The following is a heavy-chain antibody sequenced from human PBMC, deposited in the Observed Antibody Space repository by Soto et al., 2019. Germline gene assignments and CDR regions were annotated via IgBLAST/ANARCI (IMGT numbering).Heavy chain of an antibody. V-gene: IGHV1-8*01. Sequence: QVQLVQSGAEVKKPGASVKVSCKASGYTFTSYDINWVRQATGHGLEWMGWMNPNSGNTGYAQKFQGRVTMTRNTSMSTAYMELSSLRSEDTAVYYCERGVNYYDSGDDAFDMWGQGTMVTVSS. J-gene: IGHJ3*02. D-gene: IGHD3-10*01. CDR3: ERGVNYYDSGDDAFDM. CDR1: GYTFTSYD. CDR2: MNPNSGNT.